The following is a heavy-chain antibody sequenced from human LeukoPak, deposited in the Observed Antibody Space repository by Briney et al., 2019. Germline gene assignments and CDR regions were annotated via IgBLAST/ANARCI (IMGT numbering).Heavy chain of an antibody. J-gene: IGHJ3*02. V-gene: IGHV3-48*01. CDR1: GFTFSSYS. D-gene: IGHD1-26*01. CDR3: ARTRYPNTFDI. CDR2: ISSSSSTI. Sequence: GGSLRLSCAASGFTFSSYSMNWVRQAPGKGLEWVSYISSSSSTIYYADSVKGRFTISRDNAKNSLYLQMNSLRAEDTAAYYCARTRYPNTFDIWGQGTMVTVSS.